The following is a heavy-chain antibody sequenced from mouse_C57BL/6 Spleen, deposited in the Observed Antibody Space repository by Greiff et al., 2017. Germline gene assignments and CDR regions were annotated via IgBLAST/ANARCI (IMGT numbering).Heavy chain of an antibody. V-gene: IGHV5-6*01. D-gene: IGHD2-12*01. CDR3: ARQRIYYSDYAMDY. CDR1: GFTFSSYG. J-gene: IGHJ4*01. CDR2: ISSGGSYP. Sequence: EVKLMESGGDLVKPGGSLKLSCAASGFTFSSYGMSWVRQTPDKRLEWVATISSGGSYPYYPDSVKGRFTISRDNAKNTLYLQMSSLKSEDTAMYYCARQRIYYSDYAMDYWGQGTSVTVSS.